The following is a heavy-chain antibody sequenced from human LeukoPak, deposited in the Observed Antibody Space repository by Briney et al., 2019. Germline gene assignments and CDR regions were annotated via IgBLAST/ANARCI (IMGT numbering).Heavy chain of an antibody. Sequence: GASVKVSCKASGYSFIDYYIHWVRQAPGQGLEWMGWMNPDDGGTYYTRKFEGRVTMTRDTSISTAYMELSRLRSDDTAVYYCARASGGSSYGAFDIWGQGTMVTVSS. J-gene: IGHJ3*02. CDR2: MNPDDGGT. D-gene: IGHD2-15*01. V-gene: IGHV1-2*02. CDR3: ARASGGSSYGAFDI. CDR1: GYSFIDYY.